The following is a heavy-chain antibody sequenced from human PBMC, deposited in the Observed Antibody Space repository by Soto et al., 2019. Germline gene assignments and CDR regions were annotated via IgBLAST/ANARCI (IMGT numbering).Heavy chain of an antibody. J-gene: IGHJ6*02. V-gene: IGHV3-23*01. Sequence: LRLSCAASGFTFSSYAMSWVRQAPGKGLEWVSAISGSGGSTYYADSVKGRFTISRDNAKNSLYLQMNSLRAEDTAVYYCARYDSSGYYWPYYYYGMDIWGQGTTVTVSS. CDR2: ISGSGGST. CDR3: ARYDSSGYYWPYYYYGMDI. D-gene: IGHD3-22*01. CDR1: GFTFSSYA.